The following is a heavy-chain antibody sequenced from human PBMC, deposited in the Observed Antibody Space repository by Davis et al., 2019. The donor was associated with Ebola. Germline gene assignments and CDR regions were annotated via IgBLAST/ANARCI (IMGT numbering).Heavy chain of an antibody. CDR1: GFTFSSYW. CDR3: TRGGYRSGLDY. J-gene: IGHJ4*02. V-gene: IGHV3-74*01. CDR2: INSDGSST. Sequence: GESLKISCAASGFTFSSYWMHWVRQAPGKGLVWVSRINSDGSSTSYADSVKGRFTMSRDNAENTLYLQMNSLRVEDTAVYYCTRGGYRSGLDYWGQGILVTVSS. D-gene: IGHD6-19*01.